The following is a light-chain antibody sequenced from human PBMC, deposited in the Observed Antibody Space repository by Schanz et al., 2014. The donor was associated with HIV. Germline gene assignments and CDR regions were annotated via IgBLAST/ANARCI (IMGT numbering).Light chain of an antibody. CDR3: ASHAGGSTSEVV. CDR2: DIN. Sequence: QSALTQPRSVSGSPGQSVSISCTGSGRDFGGHDSVSWYHHPPGKAPKLIIYDINQRPSGVPDRFSGSRSGSTASLTISGLLDDDEADYYCASHAGGSTSEVVFGGWTKLTVL. V-gene: IGLV2-11*01. CDR1: GRDFGGHDS. J-gene: IGLJ2*01.